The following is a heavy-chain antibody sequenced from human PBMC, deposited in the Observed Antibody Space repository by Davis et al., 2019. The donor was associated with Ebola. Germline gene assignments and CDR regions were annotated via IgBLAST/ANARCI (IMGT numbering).Heavy chain of an antibody. CDR3: ARGAITMMLFGAFDI. D-gene: IGHD3-22*01. CDR2: IYYSGST. V-gene: IGHV4-30-4*08. Sequence: SETLSLTCTVSGGSISSGGYYWSWIRQHPGKGLEWLGYIYYSGSTYYNPSLKSRVTISVDTSKNQFSLKLSSVTAADTAVYYCARGAITMMLFGAFDIWGQGTMVTVSS. CDR1: GGSISSGGYY. J-gene: IGHJ3*02.